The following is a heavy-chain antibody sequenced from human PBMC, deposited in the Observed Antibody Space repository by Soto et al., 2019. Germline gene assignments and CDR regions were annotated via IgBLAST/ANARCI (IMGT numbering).Heavy chain of an antibody. Sequence: QVQLVQSGAEVKKPGASVRVSCKASGYPFTSYYIHWGRQAPGQVLEWVSIINPVGGSTNYAQNLKGTVTVIRDTSTSTVHRELSSLRSEYTAVSCCARRWGRVVDAMDVWCQGTAVTVSS. J-gene: IGHJ6*02. CDR3: ARRWGRVVDAMDV. V-gene: IGHV1-46*01. D-gene: IGHD1-26*01. CDR2: INPVGGST. CDR1: GYPFTSYY.